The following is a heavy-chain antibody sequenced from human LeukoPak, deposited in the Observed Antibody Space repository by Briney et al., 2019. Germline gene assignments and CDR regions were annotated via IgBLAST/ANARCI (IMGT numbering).Heavy chain of an antibody. CDR3: ARDLPRGYSCDY. J-gene: IGHJ4*02. CDR1: GFTFSSYS. D-gene: IGHD5-18*01. Sequence: GGSLRLSCAASGFTFSSYSMNWVRQAPGKGLEWVSYINGHGDATYYADSVEGRFTISRDNAKKSLFLQMNSLRAEDTAVYYCARDLPRGYSCDYWGQGALVTVSS. V-gene: IGHV3-48*01. CDR2: INGHGDAT.